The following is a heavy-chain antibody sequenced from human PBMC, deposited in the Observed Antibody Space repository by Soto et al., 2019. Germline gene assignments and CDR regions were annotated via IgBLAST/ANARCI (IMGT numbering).Heavy chain of an antibody. V-gene: IGHV4-30-2*01. Sequence: PSETLSLTCAVSGGSIISGGYSWSWIRQPPGKGLEWIGYIYHSGSTYYNPSLKSRVTISVDRSKNQFSLKLSSVTAADTAVYYCARGDYGSGSRSTYGMDVWGQGTTVTVSS. J-gene: IGHJ6*02. CDR3: ARGDYGSGSRSTYGMDV. CDR2: IYHSGST. CDR1: GGSIISGGYS. D-gene: IGHD3-10*01.